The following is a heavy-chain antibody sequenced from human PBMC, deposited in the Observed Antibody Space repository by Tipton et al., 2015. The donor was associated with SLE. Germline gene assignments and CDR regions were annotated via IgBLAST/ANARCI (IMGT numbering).Heavy chain of an antibody. CDR1: GGSFSGYY. J-gene: IGHJ5*02. V-gene: IGHV4-34*01. Sequence: TLSLTCAVYGGSFSGYYWSWIRQPPGKGLEWIGEIYHSGSTNYNPSLKSRVTISVDTSKNQFSLKLSSVTAADTAVYYCAVGYDFWSGYPDWFDPWGQGTLVTVSS. CDR3: AVGYDFWSGYPDWFDP. CDR2: IYHSGST. D-gene: IGHD3-3*01.